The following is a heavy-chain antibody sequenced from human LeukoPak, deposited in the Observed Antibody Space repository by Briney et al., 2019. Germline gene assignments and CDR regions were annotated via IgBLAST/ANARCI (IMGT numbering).Heavy chain of an antibody. V-gene: IGHV3-23*01. CDR3: AKGGDILTGYYPYNWFDP. J-gene: IGHJ5*02. D-gene: IGHD3-9*01. CDR1: GFTFSSYA. CDR2: ISGSGGST. Sequence: PGGSLRLSCAASGFTFSSYAMSWVRQAPGKGLEWVSAISGSGGSTYYADSVKGRFTISRDNSKNTLYLQMNSLRAEDTAVYYCAKGGDILTGYYPYNWFDPWGQGTPVTVSS.